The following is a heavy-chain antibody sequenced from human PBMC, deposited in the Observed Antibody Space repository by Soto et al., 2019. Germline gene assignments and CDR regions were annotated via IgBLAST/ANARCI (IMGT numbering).Heavy chain of an antibody. Sequence: QVQLVESGGGVVQPGRSLRLSCAASGFTFSSYGMHWVRQAPGKGLEWVAVIWYDGSNKYYADSVKGRFTISRDNSKNTLYLQMNSLRAEDTAVYYCARELLVATGVNDYWGQGTLVTVSS. V-gene: IGHV3-33*01. CDR3: ARELLVATGVNDY. D-gene: IGHD5-12*01. CDR2: IWYDGSNK. J-gene: IGHJ4*02. CDR1: GFTFSSYG.